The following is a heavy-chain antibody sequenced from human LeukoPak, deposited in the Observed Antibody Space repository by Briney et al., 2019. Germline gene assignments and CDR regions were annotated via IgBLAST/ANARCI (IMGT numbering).Heavy chain of an antibody. CDR2: ISGSGGST. Sequence: PGGSLRLSCAASGFTFSSYAMSWVRQAPGKGLEWVSAISGSGGSTYYADSVKGRFTISRDNSKNTLYLQMNSLRAEDTAVYYCAKTHSSGYFRGLDAFDIWGQGTMVTVSS. D-gene: IGHD3-22*01. CDR3: AKTHSSGYFRGLDAFDI. J-gene: IGHJ3*02. V-gene: IGHV3-23*01. CDR1: GFTFSSYA.